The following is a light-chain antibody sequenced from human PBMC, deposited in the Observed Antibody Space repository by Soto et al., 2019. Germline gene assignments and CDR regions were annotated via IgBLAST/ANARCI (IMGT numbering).Light chain of an antibody. CDR3: QVWDSSSDHPGVV. CDR1: NIGTKS. Sequence: SYELTLPPSVSVAPGKTARITCGGNNIGTKSVHWYQQQPGQAPVLGIYYDSDRPSGIPERFSGSNYGNPATLTISTVEAGDEADDYCQVWDSSSDHPGVVFGGATKLTVL. CDR2: YDS. J-gene: IGLJ2*01. V-gene: IGLV3-21*04.